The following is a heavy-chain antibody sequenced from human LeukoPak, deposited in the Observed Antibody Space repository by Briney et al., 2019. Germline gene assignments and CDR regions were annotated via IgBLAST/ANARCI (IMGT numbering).Heavy chain of an antibody. J-gene: IGHJ3*02. V-gene: IGHV4-39*07. CDR2: IYYSGNT. CDR3: ARTPRIGYCSSTRRCYAFDI. Sequence: SETLSLTCTVSGVSISSTSNQWGWIRQPPGTGLEWIGSIYYSGNTHYNPSLKSRVTISVDTSKNQFSLRLRSVTAADTAVYYCARTPRIGYCSSTRRCYAFDIWGQGTMVTVSS. D-gene: IGHD2-2*01. CDR1: GVSISSTSNQ.